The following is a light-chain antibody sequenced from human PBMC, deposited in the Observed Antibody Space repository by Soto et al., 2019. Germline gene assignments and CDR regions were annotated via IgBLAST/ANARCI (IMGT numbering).Light chain of an antibody. CDR3: QHYGTSPFT. CDR1: QSVSSSY. CDR2: GAS. J-gene: IGKJ5*01. V-gene: IGKV3-20*01. Sequence: EIVLTQSPGTLSLSPGERATLSCRASQSVSSSYLAWYQQKPGQAPRLLIYGASSRATGIPDRFSGSGSGTDFTLTISRLEPEDFAVYLCQHYGTSPFTFGQGTRLEIK.